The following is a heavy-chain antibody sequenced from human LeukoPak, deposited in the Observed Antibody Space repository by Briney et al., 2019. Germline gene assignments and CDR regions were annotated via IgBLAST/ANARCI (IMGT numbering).Heavy chain of an antibody. D-gene: IGHD2-2*01. CDR2: ISYDGSNK. J-gene: IGHJ4*02. CDR3: AKDLAVPAAIGGPFDY. CDR1: GFTFSSYG. Sequence: GGSLRLSCAASGFTFSSYGMHWVRQAPGKGLEWVAVISYDGSNKYYADSVKGRFTISRDNSKNTLYLQMNSLRAEDTAVYYCAKDLAVPAAIGGPFDYWGQGTLVTVSS. V-gene: IGHV3-30*18.